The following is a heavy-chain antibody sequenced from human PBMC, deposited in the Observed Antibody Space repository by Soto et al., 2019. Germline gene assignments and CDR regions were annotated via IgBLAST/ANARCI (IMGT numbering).Heavy chain of an antibody. CDR2: IKQDGSEE. CDR3: ARNYYDSSGSQGFFDY. CDR1: GFTFSSYW. Sequence: GGSLRLSCAASGFTFSSYWMSWVRQAPGKGLEWVANIKQDGSEEYYVDSVKGRFTISRDNAKNSLYLQMNSLRAEDTAVYYCARNYYDSSGSQGFFDYWGQGTLVTVSS. D-gene: IGHD3-22*01. J-gene: IGHJ4*02. V-gene: IGHV3-7*05.